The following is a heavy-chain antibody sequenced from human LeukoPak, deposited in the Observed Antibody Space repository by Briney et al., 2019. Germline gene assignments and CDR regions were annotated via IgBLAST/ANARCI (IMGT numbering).Heavy chain of an antibody. D-gene: IGHD6-6*01. CDR1: GFTFSSFS. V-gene: IGHV3-21*01. CDR3: AREAAQSLSFDY. Sequence: GGSLRLSCAASGFTFSSFSMTWVRQAPGKGLEWVSSISGSGSYIYYADSVKGRFTISRDNAKNTLYLQMNSLRAEDTAVYYCAREAAQSLSFDYWGQGTLVTVSS. J-gene: IGHJ4*02. CDR2: ISGSGSYI.